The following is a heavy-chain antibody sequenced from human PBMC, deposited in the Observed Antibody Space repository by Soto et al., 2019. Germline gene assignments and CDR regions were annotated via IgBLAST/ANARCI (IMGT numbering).Heavy chain of an antibody. CDR2: IWYDGSNK. CDR1: GFTFSSYG. D-gene: IGHD3-22*01. V-gene: IGHV3-33*01. J-gene: IGHJ3*02. Sequence: QVQLVESGGGVVQPGRSLRLSCAASGFTFSSYGMHWVRQAPGKGLEWVAVIWYDGSNKYYADSVKGRFTISRDNSKNTLYLQMNSLRAEDTAVYYCAREGIYDALTGDIWGQGTMVTVSS. CDR3: AREGIYDALTGDI.